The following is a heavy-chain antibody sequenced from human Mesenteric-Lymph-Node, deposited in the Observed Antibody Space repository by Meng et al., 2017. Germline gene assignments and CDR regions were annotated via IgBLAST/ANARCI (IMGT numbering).Heavy chain of an antibody. CDR3: AQDRGLSSGSSDY. CDR1: GFTFSDYY. D-gene: IGHD6-19*01. V-gene: IGHV3-11*01. J-gene: IGHJ4*02. CDR2: ISSSGSTI. Sequence: GESLKISCAASGFTFSDYYMSWIRQAPGKGLEWVSYISSSGSTIYYADSVKGRFTISRDNAKNSLYLQMNSLRAEDTAVYYCAQDRGLSSGSSDYWGQGTLVTVSS.